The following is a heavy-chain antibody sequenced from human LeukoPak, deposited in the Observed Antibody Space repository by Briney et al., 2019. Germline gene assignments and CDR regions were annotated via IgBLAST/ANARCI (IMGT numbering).Heavy chain of an antibody. Sequence: GESLRLSCAASGFTFSNAWMSWVRQAPGKGLEWVGRIKSKTAGGTTDHAAPVKGRVTIPRDDSKNTLYLQMNSLKTEDTGVYYCPTFFWLGAFDYWGQEPLVTVSS. CDR1: GFTFSNAW. V-gene: IGHV3-15*01. CDR3: PTFFWLGAFDY. CDR2: IKSKTAGGTT. D-gene: IGHD3-9*01. J-gene: IGHJ4*02.